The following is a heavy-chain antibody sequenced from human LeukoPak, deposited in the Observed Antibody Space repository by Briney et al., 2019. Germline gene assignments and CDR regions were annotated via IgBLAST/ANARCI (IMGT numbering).Heavy chain of an antibody. V-gene: IGHV3-23*01. CDR1: GFTFSSYA. Sequence: GGSLRLSCAASGFTFSSYAVGWVRQAPGKGLEWVSGISGSCSSGGITYYADSVKGRFTISRDNANNTVYLQMNSLSAEDTAVYFCAKGSHYCTSTSCYPTRPLFDYWGQGTLVTVSS. CDR2: ISGSCSSGGIT. D-gene: IGHD2-2*01. CDR3: AKGSHYCTSTSCYPTRPLFDY. J-gene: IGHJ4*02.